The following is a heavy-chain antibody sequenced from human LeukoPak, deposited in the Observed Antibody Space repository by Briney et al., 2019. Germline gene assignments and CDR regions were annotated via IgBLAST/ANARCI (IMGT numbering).Heavy chain of an antibody. Sequence: ASVKVSCKASGYTFTSYGISWVRQAPGQGLEWTGWISAYNGNTNYAQKLQGRVTMTTDTSTSTAYMELRSLRSDDTAVYYCAKDRGRYYDSSGHYWGYYFDSWGQGILVTVST. CDR3: AKDRGRYYDSSGHYWGYYFDS. CDR2: ISAYNGNT. J-gene: IGHJ4*02. CDR1: GYTFTSYG. D-gene: IGHD3-22*01. V-gene: IGHV1-18*01.